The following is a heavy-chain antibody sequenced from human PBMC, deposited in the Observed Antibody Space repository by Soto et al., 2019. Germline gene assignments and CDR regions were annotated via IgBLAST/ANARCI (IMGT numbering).Heavy chain of an antibody. CDR3: ARGQNREINGDVVVPAARPNWFDP. Sequence: SETLSLTCAVYGGSFSGYYWSWIRQPPGKGLEWIGEINHSGSTNYNPSLKSRVTISVDTSKNQFSLKLSSVTAADTAVYYCARGQNREINGDVVVPAARPNWFDPWGQGTLVTVSS. CDR2: INHSGST. D-gene: IGHD2-2*01. CDR1: GGSFSGYY. V-gene: IGHV4-34*01. J-gene: IGHJ5*02.